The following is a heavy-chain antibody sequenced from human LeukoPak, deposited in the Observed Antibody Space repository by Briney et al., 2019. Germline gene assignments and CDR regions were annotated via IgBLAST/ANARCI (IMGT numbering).Heavy chain of an antibody. D-gene: IGHD3-10*02. CDR3: AELGITMIGGV. CDR2: ISSSSSTI. J-gene: IGHJ6*04. V-gene: IGHV3-48*01. CDR1: GFTFSSYR. Sequence: GGSLRLSCAASGFTFSSYRMNWVRQAPGKGLEWVSYISSSSSTIYYADSVKGRFTISRDNAKNSLYLQMNSLRAEDTAVYYCAELGITMIGGVWGKGTTVTISS.